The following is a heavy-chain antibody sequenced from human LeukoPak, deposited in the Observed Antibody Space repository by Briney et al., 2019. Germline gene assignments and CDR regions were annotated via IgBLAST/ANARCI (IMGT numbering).Heavy chain of an antibody. V-gene: IGHV1-18*01. CDR3: ARIRLAAAGSRQPPVVFRWFDP. Sequence: ASVKVSCKASGYTFTSYGISWVRQAPGQGLEWMGWISAYNGNTNYAQKLQGRVTMTTDTSTSTAYMELSRLRSDDTAVYYCARIRLAAAGSRQPPVVFRWFDPWGQGTLVTVSS. J-gene: IGHJ5*02. CDR1: GYTFTSYG. D-gene: IGHD6-13*01. CDR2: ISAYNGNT.